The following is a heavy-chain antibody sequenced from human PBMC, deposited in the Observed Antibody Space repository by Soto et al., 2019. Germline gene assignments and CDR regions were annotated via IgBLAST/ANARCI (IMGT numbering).Heavy chain of an antibody. J-gene: IGHJ4*02. Sequence: PGGSLRLSCAASGFTFSSYGMHWVRQAPGKGLEWVAVIWYDGSNKYYADSVKGRFTISRDNSKNTLYLQMNSLRAEDTAVYYCARVYDSSGYPRYYFDYWGQGTLVTVPS. CDR3: ARVYDSSGYPRYYFDY. V-gene: IGHV3-33*01. D-gene: IGHD3-22*01. CDR2: IWYDGSNK. CDR1: GFTFSSYG.